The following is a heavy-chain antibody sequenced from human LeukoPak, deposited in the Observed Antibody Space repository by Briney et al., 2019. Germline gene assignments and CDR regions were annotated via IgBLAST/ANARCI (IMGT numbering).Heavy chain of an antibody. V-gene: IGHV4-59*01. CDR1: GGSISSYY. D-gene: IGHD6-19*01. J-gene: IGHJ5*02. CDR2: IHYSGST. Sequence: PSETLSLXCTVSGGSISSYYWSWIRQPPGKGLEWIGYIHYSGSTNYNPSLKSRVTISVDTSKNQFSLKLSSVTAADTAVYYCATAVKGWFDPWGQGTLVTVSS. CDR3: ATAVKGWFDP.